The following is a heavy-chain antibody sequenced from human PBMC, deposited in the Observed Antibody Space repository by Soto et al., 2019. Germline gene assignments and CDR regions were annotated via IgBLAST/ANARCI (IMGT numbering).Heavy chain of an antibody. V-gene: IGHV3-15*05. CDR2: IKSKADGETI. D-gene: IGHD2-21*01. Sequence: TGGSLRLSCAASGLTVSDAYMSWVRQAPGKGLEWVGGIKSKADGETIDYGAPVKGRFSISRDDSENTVYLQMRSLDTEDLAVYFCSAYCTPPKCYLIGSSPPDWTDHWGQGTLVTVSS. CDR3: SAYCTPPKCYLIGSSPPDWTDH. CDR1: GLTVSDAY. J-gene: IGHJ4*02.